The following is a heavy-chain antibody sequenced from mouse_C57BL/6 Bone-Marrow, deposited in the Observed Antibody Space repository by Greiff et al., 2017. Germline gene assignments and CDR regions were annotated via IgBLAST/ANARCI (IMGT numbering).Heavy chain of an antibody. D-gene: IGHD2-2*01. CDR1: GFTFSDYY. V-gene: IGHV5-16*01. J-gene: IGHJ1*03. Sequence: EVQLVESEGGLVQPGSSMKLSCTASGFTFSDYYMAWVRQVPEKGLEWVANINYDGSSTYYLDSLKSRFIISRDNAKNILYLQMSSLKSEDTATYYCARSTMVIHWYFDVWGTGTTVTVSS. CDR2: INYDGSST. CDR3: ARSTMVIHWYFDV.